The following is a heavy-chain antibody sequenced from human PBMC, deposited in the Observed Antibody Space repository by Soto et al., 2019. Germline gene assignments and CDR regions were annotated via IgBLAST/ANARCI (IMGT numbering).Heavy chain of an antibody. CDR1: GGFISSGDYY. CDR3: AREVVPATVDFYYYYIDF. Sequence: QVQLQESGPGLVKPSQTLSLTCTVSGGFISSGDYYWNWIRQLPGKGLEWIGYIEHSGSSFYNPSLKGRVALALDTSKNLFSLKPNSVTAADTAVYYCAREVVPATVDFYYYYIDFWGKGTTVTVSS. V-gene: IGHV4-31*03. CDR2: IEHSGSS. J-gene: IGHJ6*03. D-gene: IGHD2-2*01.